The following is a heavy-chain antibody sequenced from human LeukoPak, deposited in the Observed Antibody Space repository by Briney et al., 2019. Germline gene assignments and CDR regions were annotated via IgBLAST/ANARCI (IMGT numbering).Heavy chain of an antibody. CDR2: ISSSSSYI. CDR3: ARQWFGNDAFDI. V-gene: IGHV3-21*01. Sequence: GGSLRLSCAASGFTLSSYSMNWVRQAPGKGLEWVSSISSSSSYIYYADSVKGRFTISRDNAKNSLYLQMNSLRAEDTAVYYCARQWFGNDAFDIWGQGTMVTVSS. CDR1: GFTLSSYS. J-gene: IGHJ3*02. D-gene: IGHD3-10*01.